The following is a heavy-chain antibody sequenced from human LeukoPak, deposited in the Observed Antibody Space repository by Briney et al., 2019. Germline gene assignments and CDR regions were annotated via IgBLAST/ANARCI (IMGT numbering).Heavy chain of an antibody. J-gene: IGHJ6*02. V-gene: IGHV3-33*06. CDR1: GFTFGGYG. CDR3: ANAPGVVLITSYYYYGMDV. D-gene: IGHD3-22*01. CDR2: IWYDGSNK. Sequence: GGSLRLSCAASGFTFGGYGMHWVRQAPGKGLEWVAVIWYDGSNKYYADSVKGRFTISRDNSKNTLYLQMNSLRAEDTAVYYCANAPGVVLITSYYYYGMDVWGQGTTVTVSS.